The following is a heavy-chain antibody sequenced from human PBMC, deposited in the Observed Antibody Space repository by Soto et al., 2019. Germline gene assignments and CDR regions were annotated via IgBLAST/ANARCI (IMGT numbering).Heavy chain of an antibody. CDR3: ARDYDILTGYYYSLGE. D-gene: IGHD3-9*01. J-gene: IGHJ4*02. CDR2: IKQDGSEK. Sequence: GGSLRLSCAASGFTFSSYWMSWVRQAPGKGLEWVANIKQDGSEKYYVDSVKGRFTISRDNAKNSLYLQMNSLRAEDTAVYYCARDYDILTGYYYSLGEWGQGTLVTVSS. CDR1: GFTFSSYW. V-gene: IGHV3-7*03.